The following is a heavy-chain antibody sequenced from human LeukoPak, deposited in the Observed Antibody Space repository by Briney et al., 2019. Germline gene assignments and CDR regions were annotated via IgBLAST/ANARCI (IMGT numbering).Heavy chain of an antibody. CDR3: ARDYSGSGSYFDY. CDR2: IWYDGSNK. D-gene: IGHD3-10*01. Sequence: GGSLRLSCAASGFTFSSYGMHWVRQAPGKGLEWVAVIWYDGSNKYYADSVKGRFTISRDIAKNSLYLQMNSLRDEDTAVYYCARDYSGSGSYFDYWGQGTLVTVSS. CDR1: GFTFSSYG. V-gene: IGHV3-33*01. J-gene: IGHJ4*02.